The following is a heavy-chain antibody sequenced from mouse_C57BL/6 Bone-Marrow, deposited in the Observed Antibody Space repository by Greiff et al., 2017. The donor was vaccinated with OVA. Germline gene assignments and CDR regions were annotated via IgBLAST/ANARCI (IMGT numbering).Heavy chain of an antibody. CDR1: GYTFTGYW. J-gene: IGHJ3*01. V-gene: IGHV1-9*01. CDR2: ILPGSGST. Sequence: QVQLQQSGAELMKPGASVKLSCKATGYTFTGYWIEWVKQRPGHGLEWIGEILPGSGSTNYNEKFKGTATFPADTSSTTASMQLSSLTTEDSAIYCCARDYGSSDPFAYWGQGTLVTVSA. CDR3: ARDYGSSDPFAY. D-gene: IGHD1-1*01.